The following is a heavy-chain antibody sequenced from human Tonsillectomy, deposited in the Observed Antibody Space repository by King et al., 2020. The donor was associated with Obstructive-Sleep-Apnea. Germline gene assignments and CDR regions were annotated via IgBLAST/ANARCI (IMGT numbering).Heavy chain of an antibody. Sequence: LQLQESGSGLVKPSQTLSLTCAVSGGSISSGGYSWSWIRQPPGKGLEWIGYIYHSGSTYYNPSLKSRVPISVDRSKNQFSLKLSSVTAADTAVYYCARGLGNRYYYDSSGYYGYYFDYWGQGTLVTVSS. CDR3: ARGLGNRYYYDSSGYYGYYFDY. V-gene: IGHV4-30-2*01. J-gene: IGHJ4*02. CDR2: IYHSGST. D-gene: IGHD3-22*01. CDR1: GGSISSGGYS.